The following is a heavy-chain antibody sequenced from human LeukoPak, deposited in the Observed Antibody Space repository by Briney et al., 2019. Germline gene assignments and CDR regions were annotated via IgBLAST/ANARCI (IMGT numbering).Heavy chain of an antibody. CDR3: VKGVGVGASCFDN. CDR1: GFTFSSCG. Sequence: PGGSLTLSCTASGFTFSSCGMHWVRQSPAKGLEWVGYIRYDGGDKNYIDSVQGRFTIARDTSMETAYPQMTRLRPDDTAVYVCVKGVGVGASCFDNWGQGTLVTVSS. V-gene: IGHV3-30*02. CDR2: IRYDGGDK. D-gene: IGHD1-26*01. J-gene: IGHJ4*02.